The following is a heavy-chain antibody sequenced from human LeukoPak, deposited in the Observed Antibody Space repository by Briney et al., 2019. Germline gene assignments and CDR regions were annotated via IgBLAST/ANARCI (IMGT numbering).Heavy chain of an antibody. CDR2: VSSDGRTK. CDR1: GFTFSNYG. V-gene: IGHV3-30*03. D-gene: IGHD1-14*01. CDR3: ATTGDRRGDY. J-gene: IGHJ4*02. Sequence: GGSLRLSCEGSGFTFSNYGIHWVRQAPGEGLEWVGVVSSDGRTKYYADFVKGRFTISRDNSKNTLYLQMGSLRVEDTALYYCATTGDRRGDYWGQGTLVTVSS.